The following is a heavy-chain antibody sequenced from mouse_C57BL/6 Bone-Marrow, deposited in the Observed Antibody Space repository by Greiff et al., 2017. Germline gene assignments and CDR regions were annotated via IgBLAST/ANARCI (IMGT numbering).Heavy chain of an antibody. CDR1: GYAFSSYW. V-gene: IGHV1-80*01. CDR2: IYPGDGDT. J-gene: IGHJ4*01. Sequence: LQQSGASVKISCKASGYAFSSYWMNWVKQRPGKGLEWIGQIYPGDGDTNYNGKFKGKATLTADKSASTAYMQLSSLTSEDSAVYFCARSAFYSNDYAMDYWGQGTSVTVSS. CDR3: ARSAFYSNDYAMDY. D-gene: IGHD2-5*01.